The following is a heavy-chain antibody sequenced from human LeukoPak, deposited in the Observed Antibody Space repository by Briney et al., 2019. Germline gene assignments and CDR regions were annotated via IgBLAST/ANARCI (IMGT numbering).Heavy chain of an antibody. CDR3: AILYYDILTGSRFDP. CDR2: ISAYNGNT. V-gene: IGHV1-18*01. Sequence: ASVKVSWKASGYTFTSYGISWVRQAPGQGLEWMGWISAYNGNTNYAQKLQGRVTMTTDTSTSTAYMELRSLRSDDTAVYYCAILYYDILTGSRFDPWGQGTLVTVSS. CDR1: GYTFTSYG. J-gene: IGHJ5*02. D-gene: IGHD3-9*01.